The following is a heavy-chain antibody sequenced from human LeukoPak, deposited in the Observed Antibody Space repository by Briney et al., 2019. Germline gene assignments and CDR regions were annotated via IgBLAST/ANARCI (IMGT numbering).Heavy chain of an antibody. CDR2: ISAYNGNT. D-gene: IGHD3-22*01. V-gene: IGHV1-18*01. CDR1: GYTFTSYG. J-gene: IGHJ4*02. Sequence: ASVKVSCKASGYTFTSYGISWVRQAPGQGLEWIDWISAYNGNTNYAQKLQGRVTMTTDTSTSTAYMELRSLRSDDTAVYYCARGYYYDSLSKGYFDYWGQGTLVTVSS. CDR3: ARGYYYDSLSKGYFDY.